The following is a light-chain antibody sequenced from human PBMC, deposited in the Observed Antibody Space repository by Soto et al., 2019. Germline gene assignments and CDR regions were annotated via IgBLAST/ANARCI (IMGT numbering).Light chain of an antibody. CDR2: ANN. J-gene: IGLJ1*01. V-gene: IGLV1-40*01. CDR1: SSNIGTGYD. Sequence: QSVLTQPPSVSGAPGQRVTISCTGSSSNIGTGYDVHWYQQLPGTGPKLLNFANNNRPSGVPDRFSGSKSGTSAYLAITGLQAEDEADYYCLSYDSGLRGLVFGTGTKLTVL. CDR3: LSYDSGLRGLV.